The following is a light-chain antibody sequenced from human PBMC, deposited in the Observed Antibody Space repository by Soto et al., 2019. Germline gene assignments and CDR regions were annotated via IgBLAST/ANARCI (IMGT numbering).Light chain of an antibody. CDR1: QSVSSNY. V-gene: IGKV3-20*01. CDR3: HQYGSSPT. Sequence: EIVLTQSPGTLSLSPGERATLSCRSSQSVSSNYLAWYQQKPDQAPRLVIYDVSGRATGIPDRFSGSGSGTDFTLTISRLEPEDFAVYYCHQYGSSPTFGPGTKVEIK. J-gene: IGKJ1*01. CDR2: DVS.